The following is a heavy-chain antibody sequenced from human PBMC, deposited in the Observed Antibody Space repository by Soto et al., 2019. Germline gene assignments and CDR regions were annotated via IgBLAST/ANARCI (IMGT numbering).Heavy chain of an antibody. Sequence: EVQLLESGGGLVQPGGSLRLSCTASGITLSSHTMSWVRLPPGKGLEWVSGISASGESSYYADSVKGRFSISRDNSRNTLSLQMTRLRDEDTAIYFCTKSDCYHIGCRVMDVWGQGTTVSVSS. CDR2: ISASGESS. V-gene: IGHV3-23*01. CDR3: TKSDCYHIGCRVMDV. D-gene: IGHD2-21*01. J-gene: IGHJ6*02. CDR1: GITLSSHT.